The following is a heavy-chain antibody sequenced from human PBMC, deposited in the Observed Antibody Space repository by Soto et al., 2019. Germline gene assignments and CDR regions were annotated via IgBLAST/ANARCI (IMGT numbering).Heavy chain of an antibody. CDR1: GFTFSNAW. V-gene: IGHV3-15*01. D-gene: IGHD6-13*01. CDR2: IKSKTDGGTT. Sequence: GGSLRLSCAASGFTFSNAWMSWVRQAPGKGLEWVGRIKSKTDGGTTDYAAPVKGRFTISRDDSKNTLYLKMNSLKTEYTAVYYCTTAWGSSWYSAFDIWGQGTMVTVSS. J-gene: IGHJ3*02. CDR3: TTAWGSSWYSAFDI.